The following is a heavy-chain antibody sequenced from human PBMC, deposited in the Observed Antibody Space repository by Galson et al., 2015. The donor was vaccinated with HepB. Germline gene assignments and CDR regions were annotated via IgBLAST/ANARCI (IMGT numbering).Heavy chain of an antibody. Sequence: SLRLSCAASGFTFSSYAMHWVRQAPGKGLEWVAVIWYDGSGKYYADSVKGRFTISRDNSKNTLYLQMNSLRAEDTAVYYCATDRERDGNNAGFDYWGQGTLVIVSS. CDR2: IWYDGSGK. V-gene: IGHV3-33*01. CDR1: GFTFSSYA. CDR3: ATDRERDGNNAGFDY. D-gene: IGHD5-24*01. J-gene: IGHJ4*02.